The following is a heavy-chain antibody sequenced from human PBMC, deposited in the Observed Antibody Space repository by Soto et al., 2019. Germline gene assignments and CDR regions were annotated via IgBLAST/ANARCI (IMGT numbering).Heavy chain of an antibody. CDR1: GGSISSYY. CDR2: IYYSGST. J-gene: IGHJ5*02. Sequence: SETLSLTCTVSGGSISSYYWSWIRQPPGKGLEWIGYIYYSGSTNYNPSLKSRVTISVDTSKNQFSLKLSSVTAADTAVYYCARDMSYYYGSGNINWFDPWGQGTLVTAPQ. D-gene: IGHD3-10*01. V-gene: IGHV4-59*01. CDR3: ARDMSYYYGSGNINWFDP.